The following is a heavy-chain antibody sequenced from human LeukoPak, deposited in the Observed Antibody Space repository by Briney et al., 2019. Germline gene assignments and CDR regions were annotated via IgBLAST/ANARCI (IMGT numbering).Heavy chain of an antibody. V-gene: IGHV1-69*05. Sequence: SVKVSCKASGGTFSSYAISWVRQAPGQGLEWMGRIIPIFGTANYAQKFQGRVTITTDESTSTAYMELSSLRSEDTAVYYCARVERVLRFLEWLQNDIWGQGTMVTVSS. CDR3: ARVERVLRFLEWLQNDI. CDR1: GGTFSSYA. CDR2: IIPIFGTA. D-gene: IGHD3-3*01. J-gene: IGHJ3*02.